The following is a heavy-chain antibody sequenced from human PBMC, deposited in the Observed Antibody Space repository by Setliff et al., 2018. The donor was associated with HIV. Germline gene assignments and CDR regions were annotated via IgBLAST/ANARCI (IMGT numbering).Heavy chain of an antibody. CDR3: ARDLNKGSIDY. CDR1: GYTFSSNA. Sequence: ASVKVSCKASGYTFSSNALNWVRQAPGQGLEWMGWINTNTGNPTYAQGFTGWFVFSLDTSVSTAYLQISSLEAEDTAVYYCARDLNKGSIDYWGQGTLVTVSS. CDR2: INTNTGNP. D-gene: IGHD3-10*01. V-gene: IGHV7-4-1*02. J-gene: IGHJ4*02.